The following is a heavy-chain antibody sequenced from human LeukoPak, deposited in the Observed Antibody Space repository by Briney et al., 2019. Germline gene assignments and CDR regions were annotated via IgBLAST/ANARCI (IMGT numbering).Heavy chain of an antibody. CDR1: GFTFSSYA. CDR3: ARFETVAAKPIEH. J-gene: IGHJ1*01. V-gene: IGHV3-21*01. Sequence: PGGSLRLSCAASGFTFSSYAMSWVRQAPGKGLDWVSSISSTSTYILYADSVKDRFTISRDNARNSLYLQMNSLRAEDTAVYYCARFETVAAKPIEHWGPGTLVTVSS. D-gene: IGHD6-19*01. CDR2: ISSTSTYI.